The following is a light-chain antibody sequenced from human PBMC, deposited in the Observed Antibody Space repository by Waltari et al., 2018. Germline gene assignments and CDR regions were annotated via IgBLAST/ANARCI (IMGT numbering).Light chain of an antibody. CDR1: STNLGINT. CDR3: AAWDDSLNYV. V-gene: IGLV1-44*01. J-gene: IGLJ1*01. Sequence: QSVLTQPPSASGPPGQRVTIPCSGNSTNLGINTVHWYQQLPGTAPKLLIYKNNQRPSGVPDRFSGSKSGTSASLAIRGLQSEDEADYYCAAWDDSLNYVFGTGTKVTVL. CDR2: KNN.